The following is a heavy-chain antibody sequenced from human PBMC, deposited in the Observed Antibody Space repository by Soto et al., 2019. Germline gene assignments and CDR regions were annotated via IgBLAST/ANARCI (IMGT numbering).Heavy chain of an antibody. CDR1: GGSISSYY. J-gene: IGHJ3*02. CDR2: IYYSGST. V-gene: IGHV4-59*01. CDR3: ARETAGGAFDI. Sequence: PSETLSLTCTVSGGSISSYYWSWIRQPPGKGLEWIGYIYYSGSTNYNPSLKSRVTISVDTSKNQFSLKLSPVTAADTAVYYCARETAGGAFDIWGQGTMVTVSS. D-gene: IGHD6-13*01.